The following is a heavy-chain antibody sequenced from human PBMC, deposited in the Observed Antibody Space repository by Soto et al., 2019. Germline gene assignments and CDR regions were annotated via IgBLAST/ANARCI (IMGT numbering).Heavy chain of an antibody. J-gene: IGHJ6*03. CDR3: ARGDCVGGTCYSLAGSFYYCMDV. Sequence: EVQLVESGGGLVQPGGSLRLSCAASGFTFSNYWMYWVRQAPGKGLVWVSRITSDGSVSSYADSVKGRLTISRDNVKNTQYLQMDSLRAEDTAVYYCARGDCVGGTCYSLAGSFYYCMDVWGKGTTVTVFS. CDR1: GFTFSNYW. CDR2: ITSDGSVS. D-gene: IGHD2-15*01. V-gene: IGHV3-74*01.